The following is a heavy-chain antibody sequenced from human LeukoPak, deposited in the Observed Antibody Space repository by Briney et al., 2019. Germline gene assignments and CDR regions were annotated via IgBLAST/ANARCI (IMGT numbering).Heavy chain of an antibody. CDR3: ARSAVGTSCCTAVDY. CDR2: ISTSGDRT. Sequence: GGSLSLSCAASGFTFSTYAMTWVRQARGKGLEWVSGISTSGDRTYYADSVKGRFTISRDNSKNTLYLQMNSLRAEDTAEYYCARSAVGTSCCTAVDYWGQGTLVTVSS. D-gene: IGHD1-26*01. CDR1: GFTFSTYA. V-gene: IGHV3-23*01. J-gene: IGHJ4*02.